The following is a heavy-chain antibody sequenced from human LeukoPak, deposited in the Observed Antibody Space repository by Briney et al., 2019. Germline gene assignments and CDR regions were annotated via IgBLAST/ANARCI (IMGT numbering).Heavy chain of an antibody. CDR1: GFTFSSYE. CDR2: ISSRSNSI. CDR3: ARDLPYCGGDCYRTLGY. V-gene: IGHV3-48*01. D-gene: IGHD2-21*02. J-gene: IGHJ4*02. Sequence: GGSLRLSCAASGFTFSSYEMNWARQAPGKGLEWVSYISSRSNSIYYADSVKGRFTISRDNAKNSLYLQMNSLRADDTAVYYCARDLPYCGGDCYRTLGYWGQGTLVTVSS.